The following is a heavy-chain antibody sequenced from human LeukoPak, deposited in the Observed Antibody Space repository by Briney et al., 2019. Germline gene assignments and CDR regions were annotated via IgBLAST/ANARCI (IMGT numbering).Heavy chain of an antibody. CDR2: IYYSGGT. CDR1: GGSISSSSYY. J-gene: IGHJ4*02. CDR3: ARQSQLWFGELAYFDY. D-gene: IGHD3-10*01. Sequence: SETLSLTCTVSGGSISSSSYYWGWIRQPPGKGLEWIGSIYYSGGTYYNPSLKSRVTISVDTSKNQFSLKLSSVTAADTAVYYCARQSQLWFGELAYFDYWGQGTLVTVSS. V-gene: IGHV4-39*01.